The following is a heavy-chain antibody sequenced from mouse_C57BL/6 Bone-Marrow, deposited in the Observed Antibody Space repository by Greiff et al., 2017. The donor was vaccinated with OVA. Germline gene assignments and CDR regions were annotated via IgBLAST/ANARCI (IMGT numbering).Heavy chain of an antibody. CDR3: ARGGYYSDY. V-gene: IGHV1-69*01. J-gene: IGHJ2*01. Sequence: QVQLKQPGAELVMPGASVKLSCKASGYTFTSYWMHWVKQRPGQGLEWIGEIDPSDIYTNYNQKFKGKSTLTVDKSSSTAYMQLSSLTSEDSAVYYCARGGYYSDYWGQGTTLTVSS. CDR2: IDPSDIYT. CDR1: GYTFTSYW. D-gene: IGHD3-1*01.